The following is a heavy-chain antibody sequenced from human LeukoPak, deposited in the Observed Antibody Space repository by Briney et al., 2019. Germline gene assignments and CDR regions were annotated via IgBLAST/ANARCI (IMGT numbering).Heavy chain of an antibody. CDR3: ITPLPYSAQ. D-gene: IGHD2-21*01. J-gene: IGHJ4*02. CDR2: IKPKTDGYTT. Sequence: NSGGSLRLSCAASGFTFSNAYMNWVRQAPGKGLEWVGRIKPKTDGYTTEYAAPVKDRFSISRDDSKSMMYLQMNSLKTEDTAVYYCITPLPYSAQGGQGTLVTVSS. CDR1: GFTFSNAY. V-gene: IGHV3-15*07.